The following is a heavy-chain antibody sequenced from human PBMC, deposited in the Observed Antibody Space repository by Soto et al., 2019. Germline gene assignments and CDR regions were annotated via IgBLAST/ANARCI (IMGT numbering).Heavy chain of an antibody. J-gene: IGHJ2*01. CDR1: GFTFSSYG. D-gene: IGHD4-17*01. V-gene: IGHV3-30*18. CDR2: ISYDGSNK. CDR3: AKDREVTTGWYFDP. Sequence: QVQLVESGGGVVQPGRSLRLSCAASGFTFSSYGMHWVRQAPGKGLEWVAVISYDGSNKYYADSVKGRFTISRDNSKNTLYLQMNSLRAEDTAVYYCAKDREVTTGWYFDPWGRGTLVTVSS.